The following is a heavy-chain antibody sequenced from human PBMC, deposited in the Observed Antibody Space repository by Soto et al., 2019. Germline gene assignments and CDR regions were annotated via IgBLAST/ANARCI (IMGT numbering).Heavy chain of an antibody. Sequence: GGSLRLSCAASGFAVSTHYMSWVRQAPGKGLEWVSVLSSGGSTYYADSVEGRFTISGDIYKNSVFLQMDSLRAEDTAVYYCESNTTPGGMDVWGQGTTVTVSS. D-gene: IGHD1-26*01. CDR1: GFAVSTHY. J-gene: IGHJ6*02. CDR2: LSSGGST. CDR3: ESNTTPGGMDV. V-gene: IGHV3-53*01.